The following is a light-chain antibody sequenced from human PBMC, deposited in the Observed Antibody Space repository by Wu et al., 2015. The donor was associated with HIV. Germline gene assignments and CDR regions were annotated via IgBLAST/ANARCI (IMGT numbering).Light chain of an antibody. CDR1: QGISSY. CDR2: AAS. Sequence: IQLTQSPSSLSASVGDRATITCRASQGISSYLAWYQQKPGKAPKLLIYAASTLQSGVPSRFSGSGSGTDFTLTISSLQPEDFATYYCQQLNSFPRYSFGQGTKLEIK. CDR3: QQLNSFPRYS. J-gene: IGKJ2*03. V-gene: IGKV1-9*01.